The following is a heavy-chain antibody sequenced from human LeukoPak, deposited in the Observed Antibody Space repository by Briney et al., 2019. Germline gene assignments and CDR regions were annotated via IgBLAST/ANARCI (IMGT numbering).Heavy chain of an antibody. CDR2: ISSSSTFI. CDR1: EFNFSTYG. Sequence: GGSLRLSCTASEFNFSTYGMNWVRQAPGKGLEYVSYISSSSTFIYHADSVKGRFTISRDNAKNSLYLQMNSLRAEDTAVYYCAKKGSGWAVDYWGQGTLVTVSS. CDR3: AKKGSGWAVDY. D-gene: IGHD6-19*01. J-gene: IGHJ4*02. V-gene: IGHV3-21*05.